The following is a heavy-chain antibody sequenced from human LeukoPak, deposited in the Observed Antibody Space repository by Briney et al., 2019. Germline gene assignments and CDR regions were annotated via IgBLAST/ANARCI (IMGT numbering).Heavy chain of an antibody. CDR2: IYYSGST. CDR3: ARTTPGYSSSRYYYYYYMDV. J-gene: IGHJ6*03. V-gene: IGHV4-38-2*02. Sequence: SETLSLTCTVSGYSISSGYYWGWIRQPPGKGLEWIGSIYYSGSTYYNPSLKGRVTISVDTSKNQFSLKLSSVTAADTAVYYCARTTPGYSSSRYYYYYYMDVWGKGTTVTVSS. CDR1: GYSISSGYY. D-gene: IGHD6-6*01.